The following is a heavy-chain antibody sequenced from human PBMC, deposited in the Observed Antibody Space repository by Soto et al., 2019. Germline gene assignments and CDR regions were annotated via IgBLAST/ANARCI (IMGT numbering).Heavy chain of an antibody. CDR2: IYYSGST. J-gene: IGHJ4*02. V-gene: IGHV4-30-4*01. D-gene: IGHD1-26*01. Sequence: QVQLQESGPGLVKPSQTLSLTCTVSGGSISSGDYYWSWIRQPPQKGLEWIGYIYYSGSTYYNPSLKSRVTRSVDTSKNQFSLKLSSVTAADTAVYYGAREGSGSSNYFDYWGQGTLVTVSS. CDR1: GGSISSGDYY. CDR3: AREGSGSSNYFDY.